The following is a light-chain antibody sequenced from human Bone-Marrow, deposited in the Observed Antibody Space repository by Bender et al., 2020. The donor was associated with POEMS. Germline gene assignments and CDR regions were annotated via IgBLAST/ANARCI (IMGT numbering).Light chain of an antibody. J-gene: IGLJ2*01. Sequence: QSALTQPASVSGSPGQSITISCTGTSSDVGSYNLVSWYQQHPGKAPKLMIYEGSKRPSGVSNRFSGSKSGNTASLTISGLQAEDEADYYCSSYGGVHVIFGGGTRLTVL. CDR1: SSDVGSYNL. V-gene: IGLV2-23*01. CDR3: SSYGGVHVI. CDR2: EGS.